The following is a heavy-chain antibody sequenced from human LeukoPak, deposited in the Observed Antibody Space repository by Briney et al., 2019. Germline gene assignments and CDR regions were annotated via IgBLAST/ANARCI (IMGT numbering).Heavy chain of an antibody. Sequence: ASVKVSCKASGYTFTSYYMHWVRQAPGQGLEWMGIINPSGGSTSYAQKFLGRVTMTRDTSTSTVYMELSSLRSEDTAVYYCARPRGTFHDYGDPHDAFEIWGQGTMVTVSS. CDR1: GYTFTSYY. CDR2: INPSGGST. CDR3: ARPRGTFHDYGDPHDAFEI. D-gene: IGHD4-17*01. V-gene: IGHV1-46*01. J-gene: IGHJ3*02.